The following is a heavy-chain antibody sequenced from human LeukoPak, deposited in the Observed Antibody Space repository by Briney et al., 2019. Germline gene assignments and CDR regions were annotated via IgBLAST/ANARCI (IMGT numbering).Heavy chain of an antibody. CDR2: SNPNSGGT. V-gene: IGHV1-2*02. Sequence: ASVKVSCKTSGYTFSSYYMHWVRQAPGQGLEWMGWSNPNSGGTNYAQKFQGRVTMTRDTSISTAYMELSRLRSDDTAVYYCARGYYGDSSVGYWGQGTLVTVSS. CDR3: ARGYYGDSSVGY. CDR1: GYTFSSYY. D-gene: IGHD4-17*01. J-gene: IGHJ4*02.